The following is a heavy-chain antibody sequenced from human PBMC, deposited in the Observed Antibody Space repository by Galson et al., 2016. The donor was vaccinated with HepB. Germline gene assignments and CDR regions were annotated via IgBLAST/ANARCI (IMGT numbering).Heavy chain of an antibody. D-gene: IGHD4-17*01. Sequence: SETLSLTCTVSGGSIRNSSYYWGWIRQSPGKGLEWIGSLYYTGFTYYNPSLKSRVTISGDRSKNQFSLKLSSVTAADTAVYYCVTHNLIGDLASDYWGQGTLVTVSS. CDR1: GGSIRNSSYY. V-gene: IGHV4-39*01. CDR2: LYYTGFT. J-gene: IGHJ4*02. CDR3: VTHNLIGDLASDY.